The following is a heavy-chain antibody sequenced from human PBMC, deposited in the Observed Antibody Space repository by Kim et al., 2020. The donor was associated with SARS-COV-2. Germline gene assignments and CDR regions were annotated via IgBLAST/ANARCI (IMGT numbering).Heavy chain of an antibody. CDR3: ARGPTYSRYYDY. D-gene: IGHD6-13*01. V-gene: IGHV4-39*07. J-gene: IGHJ4*02. CDR2: IYYSGST. CDR1: GGSISSSSYY. Sequence: SETLSLTCTVSGGSISSSSYYWGWIRQPTGKGLEWTGSIYYSGSTYYNPSLKSRVTISVDTTKNQFSLKLSFVTAADTAVYYCARGPTYSRYYDYWGQGTPGTLPS.